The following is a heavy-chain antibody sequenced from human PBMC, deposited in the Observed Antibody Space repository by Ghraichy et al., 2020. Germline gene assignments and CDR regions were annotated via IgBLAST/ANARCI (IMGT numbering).Heavy chain of an antibody. V-gene: IGHV3-23*01. CDR2: ISGSGDTT. J-gene: IGHJ4*02. CDR1: GFTFSSYA. CDR3: AKSDRITVAGKGDY. D-gene: IGHD6-19*01. Sequence: GGSLRLSCAASGFTFSSYAMDWFRQAPGKGLEWVSGISGSGDTTYYIDSVKGRFTISRDNSKNTLYLQMNSLRAEDTAVYYCAKSDRITVAGKGDYWGQGTLVTVSS.